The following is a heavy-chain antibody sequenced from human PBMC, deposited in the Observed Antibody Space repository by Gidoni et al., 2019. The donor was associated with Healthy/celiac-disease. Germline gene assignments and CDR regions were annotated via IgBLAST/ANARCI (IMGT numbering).Heavy chain of an antibody. CDR3: ARDLTIFGVVDALYYYGMDV. D-gene: IGHD3-3*01. V-gene: IGHV3-21*01. Sequence: EVQLVESGGGLVKPGGSLRLSCAASGFTFSSYSMNWVRQAPGKGLEWVSSISSSSSDIYYADSVKGRFTISRDNAKNSLYLQMNSLRAEDTAVYYCARDLTIFGVVDALYYYGMDVWGQGTTVTVSS. J-gene: IGHJ6*02. CDR1: GFTFSSYS. CDR2: ISSSSSDI.